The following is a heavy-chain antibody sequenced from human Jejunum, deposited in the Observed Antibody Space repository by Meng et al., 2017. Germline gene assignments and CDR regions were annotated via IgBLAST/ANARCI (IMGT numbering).Heavy chain of an antibody. V-gene: IGHV5-51*01. CDR2: IYPDDSNT. Sequence: ETLSLTCSVSGGSISSYYWSWIRQPPGKGLEWMGMIYPDDSNTRYSPSVQGQVTFSADTSINTAFLQWSSLKASDSAIYYCARYGGSTLSKNWFDFWGQGTLVTVSS. J-gene: IGHJ5*01. D-gene: IGHD4-23*01. CDR3: ARYGGSTLSKNWFDF. CDR1: GGSISSYY.